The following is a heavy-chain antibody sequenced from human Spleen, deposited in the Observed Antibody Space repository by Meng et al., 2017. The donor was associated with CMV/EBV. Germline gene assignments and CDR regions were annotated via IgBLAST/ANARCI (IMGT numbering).Heavy chain of an antibody. J-gene: IGHJ2*01. CDR3: SRVGWQQQHWFFDL. CDR2: IYSGGGT. D-gene: IGHD4-23*01. CDR1: GFTVSRNY. V-gene: IGHV3-53*01. Sequence: AGFTVSRNYMPWVRQAPGKGLEWVSVIYSGGGTYYADSVKGRFTISRDNSKSAIYLQMNTLRAEDTAVYYCSRVGWQQQHWFFDLWGRGTLVTVSS.